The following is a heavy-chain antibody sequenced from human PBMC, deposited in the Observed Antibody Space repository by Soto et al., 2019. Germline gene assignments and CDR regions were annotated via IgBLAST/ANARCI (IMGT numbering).Heavy chain of an antibody. J-gene: IGHJ6*01. CDR2: VWYDGTTK. CDR1: GFTFMIFG. CDR3: ARDWRSYQYYYGMDA. D-gene: IGHD1-26*01. Sequence: RGGSLRLSCAASGFTFMIFGMHWVRQAPGKGLEWVAVVWYDGTTKYYADSVKGRFTISRDNSKYTLYLQMDSLRAEDTALYYWARDWRSYQYYYGMDAWGQVTKVTF. V-gene: IGHV3-33*01.